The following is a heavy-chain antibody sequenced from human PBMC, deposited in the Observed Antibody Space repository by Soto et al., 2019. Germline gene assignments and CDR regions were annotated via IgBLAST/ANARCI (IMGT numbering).Heavy chain of an antibody. J-gene: IGHJ4*02. CDR2: INTGKGNT. CDR3: ARAGDDCSAANCYVIDY. CDR1: GYTFTNYA. D-gene: IGHD2-2*01. V-gene: IGHV1-3*04. Sequence: ASVKVSCKAPGYTFTNYAMHWVRQAPGQRLEWMGWINTGKGNTKYSQKFQGRVTITRDTSASTAYMELSSLRSEDTAMYYCARAGDDCSAANCYVIDYWGQGTLVTVS.